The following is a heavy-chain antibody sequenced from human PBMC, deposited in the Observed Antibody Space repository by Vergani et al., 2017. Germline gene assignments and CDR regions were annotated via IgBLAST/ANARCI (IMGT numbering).Heavy chain of an antibody. D-gene: IGHD2-15*01. Sequence: QVQLVQSGAAVKKPGASAKVSCTASVYIFKNYYMHWLRLAPGQGFQWMGVVNFVTGAATSPQKFEGRITMTRNTSTATFYMDLSSLKYEHTAIYYCARSIGYCTSGSCRPYYFDLWGQGTLVTVSS. CDR2: VNFVTGAA. V-gene: IGHV1-46*02. CDR3: ARSIGYCTSGSCRPYYFDL. CDR1: VYIFKNYY. J-gene: IGHJ4*02.